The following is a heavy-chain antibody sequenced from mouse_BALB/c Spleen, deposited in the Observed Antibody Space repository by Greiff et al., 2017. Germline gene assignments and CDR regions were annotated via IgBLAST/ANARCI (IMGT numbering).Heavy chain of an antibody. CDR2: ISPSSGYT. CDR3: ARGSSDGYYAMDY. J-gene: IGHJ4*01. Sequence: VQLQQSGAELARPGASVKMSCTASGYTFTSYTMHWVKQRPGQGLEWIGYISPSSGYTNYNQTFKDLATLTADNTSSTAYMQLSSLTSEDSAVYCCARGSSDGYYAMDYWGQGTSVTVSS. V-gene: IGHV1-4*01. CDR1: GYTFTSYT. D-gene: IGHD1-1*01.